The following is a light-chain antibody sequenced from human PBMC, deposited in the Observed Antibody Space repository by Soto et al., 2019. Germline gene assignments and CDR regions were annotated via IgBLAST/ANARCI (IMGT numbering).Light chain of an antibody. J-gene: IGKJ1*01. CDR1: QSISSW. Sequence: DIQMTQSPSTLSASVGDRVIITCRASQSISSWLAWSQQKPGKAPNLLIYKASTLKSGVPSRFSDSESGTEFTLNISSLQPDDFATYYCQQYDSVSWTFGQGTKVEIK. CDR2: KAS. CDR3: QQYDSVSWT. V-gene: IGKV1-5*03.